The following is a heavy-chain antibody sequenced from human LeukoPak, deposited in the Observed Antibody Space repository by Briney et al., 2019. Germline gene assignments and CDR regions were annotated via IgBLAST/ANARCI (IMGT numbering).Heavy chain of an antibody. D-gene: IGHD3-10*01. CDR3: ARDRGFGQADV. CDR1: GFTFSGYW. J-gene: IGHJ6*04. V-gene: IGHV3-7*01. Sequence: GGSLRLSCAASGFTFSGYWMSWLRQAPEKGLEWVANIKQDGGEKNYVDSVKGRFTISRDNAKNSLYLQMNSLRAEDTAVYYCARDRGFGQADVWGKGTTVTVSS. CDR2: IKQDGGEK.